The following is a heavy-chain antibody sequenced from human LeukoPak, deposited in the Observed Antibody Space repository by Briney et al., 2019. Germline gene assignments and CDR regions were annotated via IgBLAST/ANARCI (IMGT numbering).Heavy chain of an antibody. CDR3: AKGLTGYSSSWYFQH. Sequence: GGSLRLSCAASGFTFSNYAMSWVRQAPGKGLEWVSGISGSGGNTYYADSVKGRFTISRDDSRNTLYLQMNSLRAEDTAVYYCAKGLTGYSSSWYFQHWGQGTLVTVSS. D-gene: IGHD6-13*01. CDR1: GFTFSNYA. CDR2: ISGSGGNT. V-gene: IGHV3-23*01. J-gene: IGHJ1*01.